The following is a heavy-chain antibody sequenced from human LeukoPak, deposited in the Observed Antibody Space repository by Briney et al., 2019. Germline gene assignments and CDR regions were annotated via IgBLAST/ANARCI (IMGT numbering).Heavy chain of an antibody. CDR1: GFTVSSNY. D-gene: IGHD3-9*01. J-gene: IGHJ4*02. CDR2: IQSTSGSI. Sequence: GGSLRLSCAASGFTVSSNYMSWVRQAPGKGLEWLSYIQSTSGSIYYADSVKGRFTISRDNAKNSLYLQMNSLRAEDTAVYYCSRVVQDVTGADYWGQGTLVVVSS. V-gene: IGHV3-48*01. CDR3: SRVVQDVTGADY.